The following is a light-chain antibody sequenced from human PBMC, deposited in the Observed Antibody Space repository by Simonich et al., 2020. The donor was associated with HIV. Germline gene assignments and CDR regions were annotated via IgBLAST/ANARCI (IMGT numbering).Light chain of an antibody. V-gene: IGKV1-39*01. CDR1: QSMSSW. J-gene: IGKJ2*01. Sequence: DIQMTQSPSTLSASVGDRVIITCRASQSMSSWLAWYQQKPGKAPKLLIYAASSLQSGVPSRFSGSGSGTDFTLTISSLQPEDFATYYCQQSYSTLYTFGQGTKLEIK. CDR3: QQSYSTLYT. CDR2: AAS.